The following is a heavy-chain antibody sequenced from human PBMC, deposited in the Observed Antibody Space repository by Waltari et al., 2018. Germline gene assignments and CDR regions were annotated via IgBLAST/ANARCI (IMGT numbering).Heavy chain of an antibody. J-gene: IGHJ4*02. D-gene: IGHD3-9*01. V-gene: IGHV1-3*01. Sequence: QVQLVQSGAEVKKPGASVKVSCKASGYTFTSYAMHWVRQAPGQRLEWMGWINAGNGNTKYSQKCQGRVTITRDTSASTAYMELSSLRSEDTAVYYCASTSTGYYLYYFDYWGQGTLVTVSS. CDR2: INAGNGNT. CDR1: GYTFTSYA. CDR3: ASTSTGYYLYYFDY.